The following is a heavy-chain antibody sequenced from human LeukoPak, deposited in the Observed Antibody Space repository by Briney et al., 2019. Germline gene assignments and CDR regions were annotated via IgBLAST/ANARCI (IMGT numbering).Heavy chain of an antibody. V-gene: IGHV3-7*01. CDR2: IKEDGSEK. Sequence: GGSLRLSCAASGVTFSSYWMSWVRQAPGKGLEWVANIKEDGSEKYYVDSVKGRFTISRDNAKNSLYLQMNSLRAEDTAVYYCARDMPQPWGQGTLVTVSS. J-gene: IGHJ5*02. D-gene: IGHD2-2*01. CDR3: ARDMPQP. CDR1: GVTFSSYW.